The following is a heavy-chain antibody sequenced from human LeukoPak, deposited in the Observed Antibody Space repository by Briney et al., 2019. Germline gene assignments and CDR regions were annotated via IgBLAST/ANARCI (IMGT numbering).Heavy chain of an antibody. CDR3: ARDISGYSYEGVFDY. J-gene: IGHJ4*02. V-gene: IGHV3-66*02. CDR1: GFTVSSNY. D-gene: IGHD5-18*01. CDR2: IYSGGST. Sequence: HSGGSLRLSCAASGFTVSSNYMSWVRQAPGKGLEWVSVIYSGGSTYYADSVKGRFTISRDNSKNTLYLQMNSLRAEDTAVYYCARDISGYSYEGVFDYWGQGTLVTVSS.